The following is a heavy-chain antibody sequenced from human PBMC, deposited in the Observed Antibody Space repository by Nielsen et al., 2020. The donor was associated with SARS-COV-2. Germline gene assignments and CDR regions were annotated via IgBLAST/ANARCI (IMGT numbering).Heavy chain of an antibody. CDR2: ISYDGSNK. CDR1: GFTFSSYG. D-gene: IGHD2-2*01. J-gene: IGHJ6*02. V-gene: IGHV3-30*03. Sequence: GGPLRLSCAASGFTFSSYGMHWVRQAPGKGLEWVAVISYDGSNKYYADSVKGRFTISRDNSKNTLYLQMNSLRAEDTAVYYCASDSNSYNYYYYYGMDVWGQGTTVTVSS. CDR3: ASDSNSYNYYYYYGMDV.